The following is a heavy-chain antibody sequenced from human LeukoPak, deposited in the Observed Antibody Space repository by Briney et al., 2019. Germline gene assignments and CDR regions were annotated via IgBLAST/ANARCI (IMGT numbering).Heavy chain of an antibody. J-gene: IGHJ4*02. CDR3: AKDLWGFVEVAAIFDY. CDR2: IKQDGTEK. Sequence: GGSLRLSCAASGFTFTTYWMSWVRQPPGKGLEWVANIKQDGTEKYYVDSVKGRFIISRDNSKNTLYLQMNSLRVEDTAVYYCAKDLWGFVEVAAIFDYWGQGTLVTVSS. CDR1: GFTFTTYW. V-gene: IGHV3-7*03. D-gene: IGHD2-15*01.